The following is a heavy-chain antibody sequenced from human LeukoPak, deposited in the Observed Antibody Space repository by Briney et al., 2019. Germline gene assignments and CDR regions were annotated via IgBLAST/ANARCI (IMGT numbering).Heavy chain of an antibody. D-gene: IGHD6-13*01. CDR1: GFSLSTSGVG. Sequence: SGPTLVNPTQTLTLTCTFSGFSLSTSGVGVGWIRQPPGKALEWLALIYWNDDKRYSPSLKSRLTITKDTSKNQVVLTMTNMDPVDTATYYCAHSVSRQQLVLSPSPATYYYYYGMDVWGQGTTVTVSS. V-gene: IGHV2-5*01. CDR3: AHSVSRQQLVLSPSPATYYYYYGMDV. J-gene: IGHJ6*02. CDR2: IYWNDDK.